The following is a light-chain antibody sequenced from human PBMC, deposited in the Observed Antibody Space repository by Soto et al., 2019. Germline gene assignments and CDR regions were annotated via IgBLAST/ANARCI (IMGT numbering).Light chain of an antibody. J-gene: IGKJ4*01. CDR2: DAS. Sequence: EIVLTQSPATLSFSPGERATLSCRASQSVDKYLVWYQQKPGQAPRLLIYDASSRATGIPARFSGSGSGTDFTLTITSLEPEDFAVYYCQQRTNWPFTFGGGTKLEIK. CDR1: QSVDKY. V-gene: IGKV3-11*01. CDR3: QQRTNWPFT.